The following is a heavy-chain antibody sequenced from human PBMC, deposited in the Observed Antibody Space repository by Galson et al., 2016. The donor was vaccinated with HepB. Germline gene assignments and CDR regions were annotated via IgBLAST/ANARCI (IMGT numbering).Heavy chain of an antibody. CDR2: IYYSRTT. Sequence: TLSLTCDVSGGSISSGGYYWSWIRQLPGNGLEWIGYIYYSRTTYYNPSLRSRLSISADTSKNQFSLELSSVTAADTAVYFCARLTSTGIFDAFDVWGQGTMVTVSS. D-gene: IGHD1-1*01. CDR1: GGSISSGGYY. J-gene: IGHJ3*01. CDR3: ARLTSTGIFDAFDV. V-gene: IGHV4-31*11.